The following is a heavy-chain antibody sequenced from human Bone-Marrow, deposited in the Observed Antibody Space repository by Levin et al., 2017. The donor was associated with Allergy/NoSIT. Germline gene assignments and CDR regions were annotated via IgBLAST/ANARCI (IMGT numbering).Heavy chain of an antibody. V-gene: IGHV4-34*01. Sequence: SCAVYGGSFSGYYWSWIRQPPGKGLEWIGEINHSGSTNYNPSLKSRVTISVDTSKNQFSLKLSSVTAADTAVYYCARKKMATQSVGWFDPWGQGTLVTVSS. CDR3: ARKKMATQSVGWFDP. D-gene: IGHD5-24*01. CDR1: GGSFSGYY. J-gene: IGHJ5*02. CDR2: INHSGST.